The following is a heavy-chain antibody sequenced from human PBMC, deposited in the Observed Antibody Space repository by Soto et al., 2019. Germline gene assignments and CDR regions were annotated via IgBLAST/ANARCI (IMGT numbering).Heavy chain of an antibody. Sequence: TSETLSLTCTVSGGSISSYYWSWIRQPPGKGLEWIGYIYYSGSTNYNPSLKSRVTISVDTSKNQFSLKLSSVTAADTAVYYCAREGISYYDSSGYNYWGQGTLVTVSS. CDR1: GGSISSYY. CDR2: IYYSGST. J-gene: IGHJ4*02. D-gene: IGHD3-22*01. CDR3: AREGISYYDSSGYNY. V-gene: IGHV4-59*01.